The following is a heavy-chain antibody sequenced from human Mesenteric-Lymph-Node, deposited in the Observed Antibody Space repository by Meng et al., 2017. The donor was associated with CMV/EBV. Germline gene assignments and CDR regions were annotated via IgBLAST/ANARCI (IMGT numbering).Heavy chain of an antibody. CDR2: ISYSGST. J-gene: IGHJ4*02. D-gene: IGHD6-6*01. CDR3: ARGVGARSSNFDY. V-gene: IGHV4-59*01. Sequence: SETLSLTCTVSGGSISSYYWSWIRQPPGKGLEWIGFISYSGSTNYNPSHKSRVTISIDTSKNHFPLKMRSVTAADTAVYYCARGVGARSSNFDYWGQGILVTVSS. CDR1: GGSISSYY.